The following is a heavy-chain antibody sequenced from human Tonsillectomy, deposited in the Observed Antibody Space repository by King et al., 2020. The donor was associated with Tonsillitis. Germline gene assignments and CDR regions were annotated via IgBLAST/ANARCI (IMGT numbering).Heavy chain of an antibody. CDR2: INPNSGDT. V-gene: IGHV1-2*02. CDR1: GYTFTGYF. J-gene: IGHJ4*02. Sequence: QLVQSGAEVKKPGASVKVSCEASGYTFTGYFMHWVRQAPGQGLEWMGWINPNSGDTNYAQKFQGGVTMTRDTSISTAYLELSRLTSDDTAVYYCARDLLESAPVYFFAYWGQGTLVTVSS. D-gene: IGHD3-9*01. CDR3: ARDLLESAPVYFFAY.